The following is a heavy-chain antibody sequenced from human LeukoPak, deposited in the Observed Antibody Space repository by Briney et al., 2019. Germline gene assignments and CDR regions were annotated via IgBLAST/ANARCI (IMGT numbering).Heavy chain of an antibody. CDR1: GFTFSSQS. J-gene: IGHJ3*02. CDR2: ISYDGSNK. D-gene: IGHD3-10*01. V-gene: IGHV3-30*03. Sequence: GGSLRLSCAASGFTFSSQSMNWVRQAPGKGLEWVAVISYDGSNKNYADSVKGRFTISRDNSKNTLYLQMNSLRAEDTAVYYCARDSSVLWFGESYAFDIWGQGTMVTVSS. CDR3: ARDSSVLWFGESYAFDI.